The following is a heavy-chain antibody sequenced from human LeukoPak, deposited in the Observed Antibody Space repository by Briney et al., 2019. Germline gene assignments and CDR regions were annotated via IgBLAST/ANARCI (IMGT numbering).Heavy chain of an antibody. CDR1: GFTFTTYW. CDR2: INSDGSIT. CDR3: ARDAVDTANAV. J-gene: IGHJ6*02. Sequence: GGSLRLSCAASGFTFTTYWMHWVRQAPGKGLVWVSHINSDGSITSYADSVKGRFTISRNNAKNTLYLQMNSLRAEDTAVYYCARDAVDTANAVWGQGTTVTVSS. D-gene: IGHD5-18*01. V-gene: IGHV3-74*01.